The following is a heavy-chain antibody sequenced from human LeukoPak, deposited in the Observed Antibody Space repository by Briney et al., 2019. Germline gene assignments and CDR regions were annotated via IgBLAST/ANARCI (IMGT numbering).Heavy chain of an antibody. CDR2: INHSGST. J-gene: IGHJ4*02. CDR1: GGSFSGYY. CDR3: ARAARYCSSTSCYFVY. Sequence: SETLSLTCAVYGGSFSGYYWSWIRQPPGKGLEWIGEINHSGSTNYNPSLKSRVTISVDTSKNQFSLKLSSVTAADTAVYYCARAARYCSSTSCYFVYWGQGTLVTVSS. D-gene: IGHD2-2*01. V-gene: IGHV4-34*01.